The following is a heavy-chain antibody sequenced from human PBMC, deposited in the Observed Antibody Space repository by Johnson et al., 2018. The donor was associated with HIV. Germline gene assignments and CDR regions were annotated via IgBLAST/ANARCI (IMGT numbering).Heavy chain of an antibody. V-gene: IGHV3-23*04. CDR1: RFTFRIYA. D-gene: IGHD6-13*01. J-gene: IGHJ3*02. Sequence: VQLVESGGGLVQPGGSLRLSCAASRFTFRIYAMTWVRQAPGKGLEWVSSISADGDSTYYADSVKGRFTISRDNPKNTFYLQMNSLRAEDTAIYYCAKCPSVSTCDAFDIWGQGTMVTVSS. CDR2: ISADGDST. CDR3: AKCPSVSTCDAFDI.